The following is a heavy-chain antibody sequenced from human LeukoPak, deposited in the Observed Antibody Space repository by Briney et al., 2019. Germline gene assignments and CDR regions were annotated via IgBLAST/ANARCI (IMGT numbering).Heavy chain of an antibody. CDR3: ARGSQVDDFWSGYRAPLDY. J-gene: IGHJ4*02. D-gene: IGHD3-3*01. CDR2: IYYSGSA. V-gene: IGHV4-39*01. CDR1: GGSVSSSGYY. Sequence: SETLSLTRTVSGGSVSSSGYYWSWIRQPPGKGLEWIGTIYYSGSAYYNPSLKTQVTISVDTSKNQFSLKLSSVTAADTAVYFCARGSQVDDFWSGYRAPLDYWGQGTLVTVSS.